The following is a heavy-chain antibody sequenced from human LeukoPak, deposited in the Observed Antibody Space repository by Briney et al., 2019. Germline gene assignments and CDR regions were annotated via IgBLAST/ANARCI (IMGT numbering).Heavy chain of an antibody. D-gene: IGHD5-18*01. J-gene: IGHJ3*02. CDR1: GYSFTSYW. CDR3: ARHPVDTAMGSAFDI. CDR2: IYPGDSDT. Sequence: GESLKISWKGSGYSFTSYWIGWVRQMPGKGLEWMGIIYPGDSDTRYSPSFQGQVTISADTAISTAYLQWSSLNASDTAMYYCARHPVDTAMGSAFDIWGQGTMVTVSS. V-gene: IGHV5-51*01.